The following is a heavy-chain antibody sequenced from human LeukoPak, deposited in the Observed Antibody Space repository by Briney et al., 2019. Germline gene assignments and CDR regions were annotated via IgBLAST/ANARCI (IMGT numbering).Heavy chain of an antibody. V-gene: IGHV3-23*01. CDR2: IRSAVETT. Sequence: GGSLRLSCAASGFTMSHYGVSWVRQAPGKGLEWISGIRSAVETTHYADSVKGRFVISRDNSKNALSLQLNSLRPEDTALYYCAKHFCTGLDCSLFDSWGQGTLVTVSS. CDR1: GFTMSHYG. D-gene: IGHD3/OR15-3a*01. CDR3: AKHFCTGLDCSLFDS. J-gene: IGHJ4*02.